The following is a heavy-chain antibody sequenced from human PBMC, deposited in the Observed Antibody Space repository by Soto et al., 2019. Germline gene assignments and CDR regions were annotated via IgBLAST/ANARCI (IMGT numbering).Heavy chain of an antibody. J-gene: IGHJ4*02. CDR1: GYTFTGYY. CDR2: INPNSGGT. D-gene: IGHD3-22*01. Sequence: ASVKVSCKASGYTFTGYYMHWVRQAPGQGLEWMGWINPNSGGTNYAQKFQGRVTMTRDTSISTAYMELSRLRSDDTAVYYCARETYYYDSTEDYFEYWGQGTLVTVS. V-gene: IGHV1-2*02. CDR3: ARETYYYDSTEDYFEY.